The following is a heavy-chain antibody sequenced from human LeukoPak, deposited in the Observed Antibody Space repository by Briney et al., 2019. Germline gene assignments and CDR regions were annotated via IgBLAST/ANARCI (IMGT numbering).Heavy chain of an antibody. V-gene: IGHV4-59*01. J-gene: IGHJ4*02. Sequence: SETLSLTCTVSGGSISTYYWSWIRQPPGKGLEWSGYIYYSGSTNYNPSLKSRVTISVDTSKNQFSLKLSSVTAADTAVYYCARERDLGEDFDYWGQGTLVTVSS. CDR1: GGSISTYY. D-gene: IGHD1-26*01. CDR3: ARERDLGEDFDY. CDR2: IYYSGST.